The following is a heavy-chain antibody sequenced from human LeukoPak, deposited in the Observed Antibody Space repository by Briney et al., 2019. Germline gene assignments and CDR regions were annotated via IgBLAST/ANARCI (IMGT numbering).Heavy chain of an antibody. V-gene: IGHV1-24*01. CDR2: FDPEDGET. D-gene: IGHD1-26*01. CDR3: ARDPIFSNSGSYPTEDGY. Sequence: ASVKVSCKVSGYTLTELSMHWVRQAPGKGLEWMGGFDPEDGETIYAQKLQGRVTMTEDTSTDTAYMELSSLRSEDTAVYYCARDPIFSNSGSYPTEDGYWGQGTLVTVSS. CDR1: GYTLTELS. J-gene: IGHJ4*02.